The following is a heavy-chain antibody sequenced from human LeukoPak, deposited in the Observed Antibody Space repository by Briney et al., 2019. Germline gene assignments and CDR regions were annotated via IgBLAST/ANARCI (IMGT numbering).Heavy chain of an antibody. CDR3: ARDWGVGGRPGYMDV. J-gene: IGHJ6*03. Sequence: SETLSLTCAVYGGSFSGYYWSWIRQPPGKGLEWIGEINHSGGTNYNPSLKSRVTILVDTSKNQVSLKLSSVTAADTAVYFCARDWGVGGRPGYMDVWGKGTTVTVSS. D-gene: IGHD6-6*01. CDR1: GGSFSGYY. CDR2: INHSGGT. V-gene: IGHV4-34*01.